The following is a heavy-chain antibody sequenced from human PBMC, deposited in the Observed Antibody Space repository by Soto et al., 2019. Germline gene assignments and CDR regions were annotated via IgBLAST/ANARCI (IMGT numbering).Heavy chain of an antibody. J-gene: IGHJ4*02. D-gene: IGHD6-19*01. Sequence: PWGSLRLSCASSGFTVSSNYMSWVRQAPGKGLEWVSAISGSGGSTYYADSVRGRFTISRDNSKNTLYLQMNSLRAEDTALYYSAKGWLVRGGQFDYWGQGTLVTVSS. CDR3: AKGWLVRGGQFDY. CDR1: GFTVSSNY. CDR2: ISGSGGST. V-gene: IGHV3-23*01.